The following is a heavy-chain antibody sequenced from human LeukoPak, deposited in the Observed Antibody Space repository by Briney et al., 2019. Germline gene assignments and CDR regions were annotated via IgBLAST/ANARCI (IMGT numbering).Heavy chain of an antibody. J-gene: IGHJ5*02. V-gene: IGHV3-33*06. Sequence: GGSLRLSCAASGFTFSSYGMHWVRQAPGKGLEWVAVIWYDGSNKYYADSVKGRFTISRDDSKNTLFLQMNSLRVEDTAVYYCANSPYVGDHGGRSAWGQGTLVTVSS. CDR1: GFTFSSYG. D-gene: IGHD4-23*01. CDR2: IWYDGSNK. CDR3: ANSPYVGDHGGRSA.